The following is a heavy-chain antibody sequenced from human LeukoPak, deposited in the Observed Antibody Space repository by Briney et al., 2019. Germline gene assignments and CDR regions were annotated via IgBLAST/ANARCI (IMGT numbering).Heavy chain of an antibody. CDR1: GFTFSSYG. J-gene: IGHJ4*02. V-gene: IGHV3-33*01. Sequence: GGSLRLSCAASGFTFSSYGMHWVRQAPGKGLEWVAVIWYDGSNKYYADSVKGRFTISRDNSKNTLYLQMNSLRAEDTAVYYCARDVRRLYYFDYWGQGTLVTVSS. D-gene: IGHD4-17*01. CDR2: IWYDGSNK. CDR3: ARDVRRLYYFDY.